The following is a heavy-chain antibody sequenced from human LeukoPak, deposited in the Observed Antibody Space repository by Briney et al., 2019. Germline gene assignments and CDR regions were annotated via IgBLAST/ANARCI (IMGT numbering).Heavy chain of an antibody. CDR1: GFTFSDHY. Sequence: GGSLRLSCAASGFTFSDHYMGRVRQAPGKGLEWVGRSKNKANSYITQYAAFVQGRFTISRDDSKNSLYLQINSLKTEDTAVYYCARDDGGQGDYWGQGTLVTVSS. V-gene: IGHV3-72*01. CDR3: ARDDGGQGDY. J-gene: IGHJ4*02. D-gene: IGHD2-15*01. CDR2: SKNKANSYIT.